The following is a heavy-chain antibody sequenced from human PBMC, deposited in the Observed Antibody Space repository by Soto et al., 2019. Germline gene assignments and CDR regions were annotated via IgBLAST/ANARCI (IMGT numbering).Heavy chain of an antibody. CDR3: ARESYNESNVGYFDL. D-gene: IGHD1-1*01. Sequence: QVQLQESGPGLVKPSGTLSLTCAVSRASISSSNWWSWVRQSPGKGLEWIGAMYHTGITNYSPSLKSRVTMSVDKSKNQFSLKLSSVTAADTAVYYCARESYNESNVGYFDLWGRGTLVSVSS. V-gene: IGHV4-4*02. J-gene: IGHJ2*01. CDR2: MYHTGIT. CDR1: RASISSSNW.